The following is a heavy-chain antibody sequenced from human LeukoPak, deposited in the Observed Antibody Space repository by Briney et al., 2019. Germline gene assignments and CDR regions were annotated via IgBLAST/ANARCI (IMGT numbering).Heavy chain of an antibody. CDR3: ARAALRRIAAAGTPY. D-gene: IGHD6-13*01. Sequence: ASVKVSCKASGYTFTSYYMHWVRQAPGQGLEWMGIINPNSGGTNYAQKFQGRVTMTRDTSISTAYMELSRLRSDDTAVYYCARAALRRIAAAGTPYWGQGTLVTVSS. CDR2: INPNSGGT. J-gene: IGHJ4*02. V-gene: IGHV1-2*02. CDR1: GYTFTSYY.